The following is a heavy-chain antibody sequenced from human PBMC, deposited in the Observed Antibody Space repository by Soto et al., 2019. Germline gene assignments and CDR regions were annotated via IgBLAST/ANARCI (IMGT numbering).Heavy chain of an antibody. CDR3: ARCTRYCSGGSRYSDAFDI. V-gene: IGHV5-51*01. CDR1: GYSFTSYW. CDR2: IYPGDSDT. D-gene: IGHD2-15*01. Sequence: PGESLKISCQGSGYSFTSYWIGWVRQMPGKGLEWMGIIYPGDSDTRYSLSFQGQVTISADKSISTAYLQWSSLKASDTAMYYCARCTRYCSGGSRYSDAFDIWGQGTMVTVSS. J-gene: IGHJ3*02.